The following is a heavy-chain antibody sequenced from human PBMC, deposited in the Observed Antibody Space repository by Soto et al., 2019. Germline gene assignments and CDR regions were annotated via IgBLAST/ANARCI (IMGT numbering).Heavy chain of an antibody. J-gene: IGHJ5*02. CDR3: ARDGDIAALGWFDP. D-gene: IGHD6-6*01. V-gene: IGHV4-59*01. Sequence: SETLSLTCTVSGGSISSYYWSWIRQPPGKGLEWIGYIYYSGSTNYNPSLKSRVTISVDTSKNQFSLKLSSVTAADTAVYYCARDGDIAALGWFDPWGQGTLVTVSS. CDR2: IYYSGST. CDR1: GGSISSYY.